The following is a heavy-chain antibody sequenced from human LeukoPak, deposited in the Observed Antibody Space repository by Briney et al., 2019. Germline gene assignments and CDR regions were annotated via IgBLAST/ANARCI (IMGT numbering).Heavy chain of an antibody. Sequence: GASAKVSCKASGYTFTSYGISWVRQAPGQGREWMGWISAYNGNTNYAQKLQGRVTMTTDTSTSTAYMELRSLRSDDTAVYYCARATMVQGVITPPFDYWGQGTLVTVSS. CDR3: ARATMVQGVITPPFDY. CDR1: GYTFTSYG. D-gene: IGHD3-10*01. CDR2: ISAYNGNT. J-gene: IGHJ4*02. V-gene: IGHV1-18*01.